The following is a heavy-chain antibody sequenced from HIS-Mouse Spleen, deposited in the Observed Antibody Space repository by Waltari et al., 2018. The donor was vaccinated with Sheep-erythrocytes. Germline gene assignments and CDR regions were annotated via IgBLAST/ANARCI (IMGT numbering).Heavy chain of an antibody. J-gene: IGHJ3*02. D-gene: IGHD3-3*01. CDR3: ARRTYYDFWSGYYTDAFDI. V-gene: IGHV3-66*04. CDR2: IYSGGST. CDR1: GFTVSSNY. Sequence: EVQLVESGGGLVQPGGSLRLSCAASGFTVSSNYMSWVRQAPGKGLEWVSVIYSGGSTYYADSVKGRFTISRDNSKNTLYLQMNSLKASDTAMYYCARRTYYDFWSGYYTDAFDIWGQGTMVTVSS.